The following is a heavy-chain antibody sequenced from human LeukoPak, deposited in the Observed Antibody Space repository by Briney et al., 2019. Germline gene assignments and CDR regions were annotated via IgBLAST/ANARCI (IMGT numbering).Heavy chain of an antibody. J-gene: IGHJ4*02. CDR2: INPNSGGT. Sequence: ASVKVSCKASGYTFIGYYMHWVRQAPGQGLEWMGWINPNSGGTNYAQKFQGRVTMTRDTSISTAYMELSRLRSDDTAVYYCARGGNILTGYYGTVIDYWGQGTLVTVSS. D-gene: IGHD3-9*01. CDR1: GYTFIGYY. V-gene: IGHV1-2*02. CDR3: ARGGNILTGYYGTVIDY.